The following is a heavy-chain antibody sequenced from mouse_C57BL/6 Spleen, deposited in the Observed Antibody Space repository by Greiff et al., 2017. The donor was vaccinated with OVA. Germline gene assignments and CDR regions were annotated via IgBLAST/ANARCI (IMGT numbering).Heavy chain of an antibody. V-gene: IGHV5-12*01. J-gene: IGHJ2*01. CDR2: ISNGGGST. CDR3: ARHEGGSDYFDY. CDR1: GFTFSDYY. Sequence: EVKVEESGGGLVQPGGSLKLSCAASGFTFSDYYMYWVRQTPEKRLEWVAYISNGGGSTYYPDTVKGRLTISRVNANNTLYLQMSRLKSEDTAMYYCARHEGGSDYFDYWGQGTTLTVSS.